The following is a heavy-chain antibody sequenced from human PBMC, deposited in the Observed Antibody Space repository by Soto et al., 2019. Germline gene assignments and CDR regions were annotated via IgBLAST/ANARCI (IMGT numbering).Heavy chain of an antibody. J-gene: IGHJ4*02. CDR2: ISSSGSVT. CDR1: GFTFDNYE. CDR3: AKEATNINNFDY. Sequence: RRLSCAASGFTFDNYEMNWVRQAQGKGLEWLSYISSSGSVTYYADSVKGRFTISRDNAKYSLFLQMNSLRAEDTAVYYCAKEATNINNFDYWGQGTLVTVSS. D-gene: IGHD1-26*01. V-gene: IGHV3-48*03.